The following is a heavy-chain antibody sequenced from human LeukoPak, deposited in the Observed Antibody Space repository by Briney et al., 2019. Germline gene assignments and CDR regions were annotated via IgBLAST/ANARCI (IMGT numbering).Heavy chain of an antibody. CDR2: IYHSGST. CDR3: ARWPKQLSSYFDY. CDR1: GGSISSSSYY. D-gene: IGHD6-6*01. Sequence: ASETLSLTCTVSGGSISSSSYYWGWIRQPPGKGLEWIGEIYHSGSTNYNPSLKSRVTISVDKSKNQFSLKLSSVTAADTAVYYCARWPKQLSSYFDYWGQGTLVTVSS. V-gene: IGHV4-39*07. J-gene: IGHJ4*02.